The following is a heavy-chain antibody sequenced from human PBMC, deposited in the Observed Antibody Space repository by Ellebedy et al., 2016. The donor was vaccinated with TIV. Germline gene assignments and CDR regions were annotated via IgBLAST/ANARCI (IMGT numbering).Heavy chain of an antibody. V-gene: IGHV1-46*01. Sequence: ASVKVSCXASGYTFTSYYMHWVRQAPGQGLEWMRIINPSGGSTSYAQKFQGRVTMTRDTSTSTVYMELSSLRSEDTAVYYCARDRGGYYDRGYFDYWGQGTLVTVSS. CDR2: INPSGGST. J-gene: IGHJ4*02. D-gene: IGHD3-22*01. CDR1: GYTFTSYY. CDR3: ARDRGGYYDRGYFDY.